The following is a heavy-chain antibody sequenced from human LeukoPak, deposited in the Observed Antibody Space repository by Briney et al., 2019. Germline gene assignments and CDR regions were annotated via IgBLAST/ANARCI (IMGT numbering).Heavy chain of an antibody. Sequence: HPGGSLKLSCAASGFTFSGSAMHWVRQASGKGLEWVGRIRSKANSYATAYAASVKGRFTISRDDSKNTAYLQMNSLKTEDTAVYYCARGCDYYGSGSYLYGYWGQGTLVTVSS. CDR2: IRSKANSYAT. D-gene: IGHD3-10*01. CDR3: ARGCDYYGSGSYLYGY. CDR1: GFTFSGSA. V-gene: IGHV3-73*01. J-gene: IGHJ4*02.